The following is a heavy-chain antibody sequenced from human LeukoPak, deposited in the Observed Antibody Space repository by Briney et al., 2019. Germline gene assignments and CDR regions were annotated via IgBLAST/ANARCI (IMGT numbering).Heavy chain of an antibody. CDR3: ARSTMGYSSGWSGDQSYYYTMDV. D-gene: IGHD6-19*01. CDR2: IYPGDSDT. V-gene: IGHV5-51*01. Sequence: NRGESLKISCKGSGYSFTSYWIGWVRQMPGKGLEWMGIIYPGDSDTRYSPSFQGQVTISADKSISTAYLQWSSLKASDTAMYYCARSTMGYSSGWSGDQSYYYTMDVWGQGTTVTVSS. CDR1: GYSFTSYW. J-gene: IGHJ6*02.